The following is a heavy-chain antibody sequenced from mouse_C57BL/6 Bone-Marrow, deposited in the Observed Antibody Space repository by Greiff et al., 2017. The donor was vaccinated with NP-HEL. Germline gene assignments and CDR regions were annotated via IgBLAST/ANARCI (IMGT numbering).Heavy chain of an antibody. CDR1: GFNIKDDY. CDR3: TTGDGDY. V-gene: IGHV14-4*01. D-gene: IGHD2-3*01. CDR2: IDPENGDT. J-gene: IGHJ2*01. Sequence: VQLKESGAELVRPGASVKLSCTASGFNIKDDYMHWVKQRPEQGLEWIGWIDPENGDTEYDSKFQGKATITVDTSSTTAYLQLSSLTSEATAVYYCTTGDGDYWGQGTTLTVSS.